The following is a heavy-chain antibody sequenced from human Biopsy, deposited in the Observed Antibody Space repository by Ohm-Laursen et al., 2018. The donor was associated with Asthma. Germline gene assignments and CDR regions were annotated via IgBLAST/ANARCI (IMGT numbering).Heavy chain of an antibody. CDR2: ISVYNGNT. CDR3: ARAVDYSHYYGIDV. D-gene: IGHD3-10*01. Sequence: SVKVSCKTSGYTFNSAGITWVRQAPGQELEWMGWISVYNGNTKVAQKLQDRVTMITDTSTSTAYMELRSLRSDDTAVYFCARAVDYSHYYGIDVWGQGTTVAVS. V-gene: IGHV1-18*01. J-gene: IGHJ6*02. CDR1: GYTFNSAG.